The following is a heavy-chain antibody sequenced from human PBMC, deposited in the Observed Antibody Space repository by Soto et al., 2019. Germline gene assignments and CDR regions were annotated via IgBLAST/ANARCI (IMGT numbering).Heavy chain of an antibody. CDR2: MNPNSGNT. J-gene: IGHJ3*02. Sequence: ASVKVSFKASGYTFTSYDINWVRQATGQGLEWMGWMNPNSGNTGYAQKFQGRVTMTRNTSISTAYMELSSLRSEDTAVYYCARGPAYFDWSHHDAIDIWGQGTRVT. V-gene: IGHV1-8*01. D-gene: IGHD3-9*01. CDR1: GYTFTSYD. CDR3: ARGPAYFDWSHHDAIDI.